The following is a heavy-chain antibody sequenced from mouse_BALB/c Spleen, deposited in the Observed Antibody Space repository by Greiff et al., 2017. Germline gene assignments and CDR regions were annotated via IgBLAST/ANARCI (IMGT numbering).Heavy chain of an antibody. D-gene: IGHD2-1*01. CDR2: IDPETGGT. CDR1: GYTFTDYE. CDR3: TRWGGNPFDY. J-gene: IGHJ2*01. V-gene: IGHV1-15*01. Sequence: VQLQQSGAELVRPGASVTLSCKASGYTFTDYEMHWVKQTPVHGLEWIGAIDPETGGTAYNQKFKGKATLTADKSSSTAYMELRSLTSEDSAVYYCTRWGGNPFDYWGQGTTLTVSS.